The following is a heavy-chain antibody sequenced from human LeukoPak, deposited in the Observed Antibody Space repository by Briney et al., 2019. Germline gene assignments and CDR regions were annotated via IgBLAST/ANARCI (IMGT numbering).Heavy chain of an antibody. J-gene: IGHJ4*02. CDR3: ARGGYYYDSSGPYYFDY. Sequence: PSETLSLTCTVSGGSISSYYWSWIRQPAGKGLEWIGRIYTSGSTNYNPPLKSRVTMSVDTSKNQFSLKLSSVTAADTAVYYCARGGYYYDSSGPYYFDYWGQGTLVTVSS. D-gene: IGHD3-22*01. CDR1: GGSISSYY. CDR2: IYTSGST. V-gene: IGHV4-4*07.